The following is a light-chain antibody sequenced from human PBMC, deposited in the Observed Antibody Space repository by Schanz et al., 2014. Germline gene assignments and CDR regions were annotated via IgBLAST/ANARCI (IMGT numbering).Light chain of an antibody. CDR2: DAS. J-gene: IGKJ4*01. Sequence: AIQLTQSPSSLSASVGDRVTIACRASQGISSALAWYQQKPGKAPKLLIYDASSLETGVPLRFSGSGSGTDFTLTISSLQPDDFATYYCQQFNNYPQITFGGGTKVEIK. V-gene: IGKV1D-13*01. CDR3: QQFNNYPQIT. CDR1: QGISSA.